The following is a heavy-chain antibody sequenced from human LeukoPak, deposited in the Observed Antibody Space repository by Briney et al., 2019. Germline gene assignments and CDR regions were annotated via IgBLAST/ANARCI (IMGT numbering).Heavy chain of an antibody. CDR1: GYSISSGYY. CDR3: ARVVDTAPYYFDY. Sequence: SETLSLTCTVSGYSISSGYYWGWIRQPPGKGLEWIGSIYHSGSTYYNPSLKSRVTISVDTSKNQFSLKLSSVIAADTAVYYCARVVDTAPYYFDYWGQGTLVTVSS. V-gene: IGHV4-38-2*02. J-gene: IGHJ4*02. D-gene: IGHD5-18*01. CDR2: IYHSGST.